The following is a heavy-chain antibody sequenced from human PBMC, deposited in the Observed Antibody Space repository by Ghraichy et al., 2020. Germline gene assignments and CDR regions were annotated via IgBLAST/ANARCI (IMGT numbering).Heavy chain of an antibody. CDR3: AGSLAVIRYFEI. Sequence: SETLSLTFTLSGGRISSSNYYCGLIRQTPGKRLEWVGSIHHSGSTYYNPSLQSRTTISVDTSKNQFSLKLSSVTAADTAVYSFAGSLAVIRYFEIWGRGTLVTVSS. D-gene: IGHD2-21*01. J-gene: IGHJ2*01. CDR2: IHHSGST. CDR1: GGRISSSNYY. V-gene: IGHV4-39*01.